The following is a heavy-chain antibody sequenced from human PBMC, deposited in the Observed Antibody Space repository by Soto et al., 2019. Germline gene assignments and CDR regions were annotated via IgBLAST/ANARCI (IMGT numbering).Heavy chain of an antibody. CDR3: AKGGAIVAAGTRVYLYNAMDV. J-gene: IGHJ6*02. V-gene: IGHV1-2*02. D-gene: IGHD1-26*01. CDR1: GYTFTGYY. CDR2: INPNSGDT. Sequence: ASVNVSCKASGYTFTGYYAHWVRQAPGQGLEWMGWINPNSGDTYLAQRFQGRVTMNRDTSIGTAYMELRGLTSDDTAEYYCAKGGAIVAAGTRVYLYNAMDVWGQGTTVTVSS.